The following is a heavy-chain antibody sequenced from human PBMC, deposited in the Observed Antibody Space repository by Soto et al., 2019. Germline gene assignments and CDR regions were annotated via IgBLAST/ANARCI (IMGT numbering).Heavy chain of an antibody. D-gene: IGHD1-1*01. CDR3: ARHYPLGKNWNYFDY. Sequence: SETLSLTCTVSDGSIRSYYWGWIRQPPGRGLEWMGYIFYTGSTNYNPSLKSRVTISVDTSKNQFSLKLSSVTAADTAVYYCARHYPLGKNWNYFDYWGQGTLVTVSS. V-gene: IGHV4-59*08. J-gene: IGHJ4*02. CDR1: DGSIRSYY. CDR2: IFYTGST.